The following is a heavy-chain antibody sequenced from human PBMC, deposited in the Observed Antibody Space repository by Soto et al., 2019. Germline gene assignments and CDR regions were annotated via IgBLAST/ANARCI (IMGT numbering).Heavy chain of an antibody. V-gene: IGHV3-48*03. D-gene: IGHD2-15*01. CDR3: AGRVYTLRATSSYQYYGLDV. CDR1: GFTFSGYE. J-gene: IGHJ6*02. CDR2: ISGSGTTI. Sequence: GGSLRLSCAASGFTFSGYEMNWVRQAPGKGLEWVSYISGSGTTIYYADSVKGRFTISKDNARKSLYLQLDSLRAEDTAVYYCAGRVYTLRATSSYQYYGLDVWGQGTSVPVYS.